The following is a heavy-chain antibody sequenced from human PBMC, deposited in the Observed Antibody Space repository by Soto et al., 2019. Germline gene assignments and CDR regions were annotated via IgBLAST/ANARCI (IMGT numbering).Heavy chain of an antibody. J-gene: IGHJ4*02. CDR3: ARERTYYYESRAYTSVFDD. CDR1: GGSISPHY. D-gene: IGHD3-22*01. Sequence: ASETLSLTCTVSGGSISPHYWTWIRQPPGKGLEWIGYFYNSGSTNYNPSLKSRVTISLDTSKNQFSLKLSSVTAADTAVYYCARERTYYYESRAYTSVFDDWGQGLLVTVSS. CDR2: FYNSGST. V-gene: IGHV4-59*11.